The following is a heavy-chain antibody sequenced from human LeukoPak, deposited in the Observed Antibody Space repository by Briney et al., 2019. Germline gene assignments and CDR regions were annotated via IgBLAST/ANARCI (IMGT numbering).Heavy chain of an antibody. Sequence: LETLSLTCAVYGGSFSGYYWSWLRQPPGKGLEWIGEINHSGSTNYNPSLKSRVTISVDTSKNQFSLKLSSVTAADTAVYYCARATYYYGSGSYYRFDYWGQGTLVTVSS. J-gene: IGHJ4*02. D-gene: IGHD3-10*01. CDR3: ARATYYYGSGSYYRFDY. CDR1: GGSFSGYY. CDR2: INHSGST. V-gene: IGHV4-34*01.